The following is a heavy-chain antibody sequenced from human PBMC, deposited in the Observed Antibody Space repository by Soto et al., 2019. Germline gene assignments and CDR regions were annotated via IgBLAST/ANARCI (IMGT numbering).Heavy chain of an antibody. CDR2: IYYSGST. J-gene: IGHJ6*03. V-gene: IGHV4-59*01. CDR3: ARVNTASSGSYYYYYYMDV. CDR1: GGSISSYY. D-gene: IGHD6-25*01. Sequence: SETLSLTCTVSGGSISSYYWSWIRQPPGKGLEWIGYIYYSGSTNYNPSLKSRVTMSVDTSKNQFSLKLSSVTAADTAVYYCARVNTASSGSYYYYYYMDVWGKGTTVTVSS.